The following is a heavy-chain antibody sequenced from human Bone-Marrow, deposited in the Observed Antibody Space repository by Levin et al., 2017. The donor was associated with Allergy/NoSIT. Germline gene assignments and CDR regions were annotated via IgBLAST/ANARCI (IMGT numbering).Heavy chain of an antibody. CDR1: GFTFRSYV. CDR3: AKLYDGC. Sequence: GGSLRLSCAASGFTFRSYVMTWVRQAPGKGLEWVSGISDSGGDTSYADSVKGRFTVSRDNSKNTLFLQMNSLRVEDTAVYYCAKLYDGCWGQGILVTVSS. CDR2: ISDSGGDT. V-gene: IGHV3-23*01. D-gene: IGHD5-24*01. J-gene: IGHJ4*02.